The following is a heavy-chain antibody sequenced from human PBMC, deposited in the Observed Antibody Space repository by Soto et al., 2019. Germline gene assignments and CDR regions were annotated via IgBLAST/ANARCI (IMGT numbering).Heavy chain of an antibody. CDR1: GFTFSNYG. J-gene: IGHJ4*02. CDR2: LPEIGTNT. CDR3: AKKSGVGATWYFDY. V-gene: IGHV3-23*01. Sequence: LRLSCAASGFTFSNYGMSWVRQAPGKGLEWVSALPEIGTNTYYADSVKGRFTISRDNSKNTLFLQINNLRAGDTAVYYCAKKSGVGATWYFDYWGQGTQVTVS. D-gene: IGHD1-26*01.